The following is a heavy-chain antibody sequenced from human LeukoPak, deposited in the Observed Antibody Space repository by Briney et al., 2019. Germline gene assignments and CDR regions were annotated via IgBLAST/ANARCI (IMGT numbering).Heavy chain of an antibody. Sequence: ASVKVSCKASGYTFTSYYMHWVRQAPGQGLEWMGIINPSGGNTSYAQKFQGRVTMTRDMSTSTVYMELSSLRSEDTAVYYCARVVVPAAARGWFDPWGQGTLVTVSS. J-gene: IGHJ5*02. V-gene: IGHV1-46*01. D-gene: IGHD2-2*01. CDR1: GYTFTSYY. CDR2: INPSGGNT. CDR3: ARVVVPAAARGWFDP.